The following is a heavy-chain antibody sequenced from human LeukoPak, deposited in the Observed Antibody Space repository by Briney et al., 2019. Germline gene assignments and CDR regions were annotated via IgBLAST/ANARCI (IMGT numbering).Heavy chain of an antibody. CDR3: AKDIGTGWNLDY. V-gene: IGHV3-43*02. CDR1: GFIFDNYA. CDR2: IRGDANTR. D-gene: IGHD1-1*01. J-gene: IGHJ4*02. Sequence: GGSLRLSCAASGFIFDNYAMHWVRQAPGKGPEWLSLIRGDANTRYYGDSMKGQITISRDNSKNSLYLHMNSLRTEDTALYYCAKDIGTGWNLDYWGQGTLVTVSS.